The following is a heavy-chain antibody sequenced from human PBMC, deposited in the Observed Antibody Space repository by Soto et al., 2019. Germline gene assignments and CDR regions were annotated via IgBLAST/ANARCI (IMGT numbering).Heavy chain of an antibody. Sequence: QVQLVQSGAEVKKPGSSVKVSCKASGGTFSSYAISWVRQAPGQGLEWMGGIIPIFGTANYAQKFQGRVTIAADESTDTAYMELSSLRSEDTAVYYCARGGSGITGTTAFDYWGQGTLVTVSS. V-gene: IGHV1-69*01. D-gene: IGHD1-20*01. CDR3: ARGGSGITGTTAFDY. J-gene: IGHJ4*02. CDR1: GGTFSSYA. CDR2: IIPIFGTA.